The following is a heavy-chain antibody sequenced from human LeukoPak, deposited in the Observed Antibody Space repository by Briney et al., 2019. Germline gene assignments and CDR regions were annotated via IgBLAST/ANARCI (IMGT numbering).Heavy chain of an antibody. CDR2: ISGSGGST. CDR3: AKRASPRITIFGVVYGMDV. CDR1: GFTFSSYA. Sequence: GGSLRLSCAASGFTFSSYAMSWVRQAPGKGLEWVSAISGSGGSTYYADSVKGRFAISRDNSKNTLYLQMNSLRAEDTAVYYCAKRASPRITIFGVVYGMDVWGQGTTVTVSS. V-gene: IGHV3-23*01. D-gene: IGHD3-3*01. J-gene: IGHJ6*02.